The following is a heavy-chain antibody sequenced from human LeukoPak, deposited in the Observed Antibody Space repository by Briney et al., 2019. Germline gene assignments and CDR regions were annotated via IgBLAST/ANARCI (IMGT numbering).Heavy chain of an antibody. Sequence: SETLSLTCIVSGYSITSGYHWGWIRQTPGKGLEWIGTMYHSGNINYNPSLKSRVTVSVDTSKNQFSLKLSSVTAADTAVYYCAREGYYYDSSGYYYAFDYWGQGTLVTVSS. CDR3: AREGYYYDSSGYYYAFDY. D-gene: IGHD3-22*01. V-gene: IGHV4-38-2*02. J-gene: IGHJ4*02. CDR1: GYSITSGYH. CDR2: MYHSGNI.